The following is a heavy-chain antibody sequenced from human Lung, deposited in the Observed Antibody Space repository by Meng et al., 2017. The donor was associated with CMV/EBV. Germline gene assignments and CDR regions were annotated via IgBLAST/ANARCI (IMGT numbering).Heavy chain of an antibody. J-gene: IGHJ5*02. CDR2: IYYSGST. V-gene: IGHV4-39*07. D-gene: IGHD3-22*01. CDR1: GGSISSSSYY. Sequence: SXTLSLXCTVSGGSISSSSYYWGWIRQPPGKGLEWIGSIYYSGSTYYNPSLKSRVTISVDTSKNQFSLKLSSVTAADTAVYYCARGAYYDSSGYDDWFDPXGQGXLVTVSS. CDR3: ARGAYYDSSGYDDWFDP.